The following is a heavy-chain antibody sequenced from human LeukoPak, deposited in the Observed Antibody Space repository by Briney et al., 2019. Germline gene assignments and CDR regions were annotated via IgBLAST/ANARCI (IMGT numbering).Heavy chain of an antibody. Sequence: GGSLRLSFAGSGFTFNSYRVHLGRQAPGKGLEVVAVISYYGINKHYAAAVKSRFTISRHNSKKTRYPQMNSLRAEDTPDHDFSKSLNGAQPGYYYYGMDVWGQGPTVTVSS. CDR1: GFTFNSYR. V-gene: IGHV3-30*18. CDR3: SKSLNGAQPGYYYYGMDV. D-gene: IGHD1-14*01. CDR2: ISYYGINK. J-gene: IGHJ6*01.